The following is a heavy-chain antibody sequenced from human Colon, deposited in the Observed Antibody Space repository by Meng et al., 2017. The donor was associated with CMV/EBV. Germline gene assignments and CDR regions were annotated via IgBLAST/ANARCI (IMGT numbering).Heavy chain of an antibody. Sequence: SCKASGYNFRSYGITWVRQVPGQGLESVIHISYDSFTKYYVDSVKGRFTISRDNSNNMLYLQMTSLRPEDTAVYFCAKRTGTTIDYWGQGTQVTVSS. CDR2: ISYDSFTK. D-gene: IGHD1/OR15-1a*01. V-gene: IGHV3-30*18. CDR3: AKRTGTTIDY. CDR1: GYNFRSYG. J-gene: IGHJ4*02.